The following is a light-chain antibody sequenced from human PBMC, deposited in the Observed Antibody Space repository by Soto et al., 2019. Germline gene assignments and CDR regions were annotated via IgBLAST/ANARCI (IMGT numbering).Light chain of an antibody. Sequence: EIVLTQSPGTLSLSPGERATLSCRASQSVSSSYLAWYQQKPGQAPRLLIYGASSRATGIPDRFSGSGSGTDFTLTISRLEPEDFAVYYCQHYGSSIPWTFGQGTKVEIK. CDR1: QSVSSSY. CDR3: QHYGSSIPWT. J-gene: IGKJ1*01. V-gene: IGKV3-20*01. CDR2: GAS.